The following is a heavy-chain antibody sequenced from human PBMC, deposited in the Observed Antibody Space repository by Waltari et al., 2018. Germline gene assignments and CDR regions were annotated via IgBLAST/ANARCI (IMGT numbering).Heavy chain of an antibody. CDR3: ARDTFGYYSNYHYGMDV. CDR2: IWYGDNNA. V-gene: IGHV3-33*01. D-gene: IGHD3-10*01. J-gene: IGHJ6*02. Sequence: QVQLVESGGGVVQPGRSLRLSCVASGFTFSRYGMHWVSQAPGRGLEWVAVIWYGDNNAESADSVKGRFTISRDNSNSTLYLQMNSLRADDTAVYYCARDTFGYYSNYHYGMDVWGQGTTVTVSS. CDR1: GFTFSRYG.